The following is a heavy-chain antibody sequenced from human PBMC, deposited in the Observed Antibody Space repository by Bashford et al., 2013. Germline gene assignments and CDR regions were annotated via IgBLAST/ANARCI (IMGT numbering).Heavy chain of an antibody. J-gene: IGHJ6*02. CDR1: GYTFTGYY. CDR2: INPNSGGT. V-gene: IGHV1-2*02. D-gene: IGHD5-12*01. CDR3: AREVATVPYYYYYYGMDV. Sequence: ASVKVSCKASGYTFTGYYMHWVRQAPGQGLEWMGWINPNSGGTNYAQKFQGRVTMTRDTSTSTVYMELSSLRSEDTAVYYCAREVATVPYYYYYYGMDVVGPRDHGHRLL.